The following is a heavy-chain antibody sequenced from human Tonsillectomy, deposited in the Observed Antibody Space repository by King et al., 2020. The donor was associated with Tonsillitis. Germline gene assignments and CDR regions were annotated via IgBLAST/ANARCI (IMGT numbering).Heavy chain of an antibody. CDR3: STTAY. D-gene: IGHD1-26*01. J-gene: IGHJ4*02. Sequence: VQLVESGGGLVQPGGSLRLSCSASGFTFSDYAMHWVRQAPGKGLQYVSAISDNGGITYHADSVKGRFTISRDNSKNTLYLQMSSLRPEDTAVYYCSTTAYWGQGTLVTVSS. V-gene: IGHV3-64D*06. CDR1: GFTFSDYA. CDR2: ISDNGGIT.